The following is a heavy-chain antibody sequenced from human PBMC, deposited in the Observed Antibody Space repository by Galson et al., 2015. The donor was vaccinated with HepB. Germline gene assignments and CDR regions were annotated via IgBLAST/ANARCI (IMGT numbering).Heavy chain of an antibody. CDR2: IRRKANSYAT. J-gene: IGHJ4*02. D-gene: IGHD4-17*01. Sequence: SLRLSCAASGFNFSVPAMHWVRQASGKGLGWVGRIRRKANSYATAYAASVKGRFTISRDDSKNTAYLQMNSLKTEDTAVYYCTQTSVTQHYWGQGTLVTVSS. V-gene: IGHV3-73*01. CDR3: TQTSVTQHY. CDR1: GFNFSVPA.